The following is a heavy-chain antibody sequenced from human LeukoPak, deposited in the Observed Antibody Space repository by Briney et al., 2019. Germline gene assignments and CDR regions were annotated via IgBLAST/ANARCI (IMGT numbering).Heavy chain of an antibody. CDR2: ISSSSSYT. CDR1: GFTFSDYY. CDR3: ARDLDGYSSLNYFDY. J-gene: IGHJ4*02. V-gene: IGHV3-11*06. D-gene: IGHD6-19*01. Sequence: PGGSLRLSCAASGFTFSDYYMSWIRQAPGKGLEWVSYISSSSSYTNYADSVKGRFTISGDNAKNSLYLQMNSLRAEDTAVYYCARDLDGYSSLNYFDYWGQGTLVTVSS.